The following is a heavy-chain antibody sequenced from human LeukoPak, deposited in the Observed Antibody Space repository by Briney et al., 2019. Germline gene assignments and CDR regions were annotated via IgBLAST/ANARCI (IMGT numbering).Heavy chain of an antibody. J-gene: IGHJ6*03. D-gene: IGHD3-10*01. Sequence: SETLSLTCTVSGGSISSYYWSWIRQPPGKGLEWIGCIYYSGYTNYKSSLKSRVTISVDTSKNQFSLKLSSVTAADTAVYYCARTTMVRGTYYMDVWGKGTTVTISS. CDR1: GGSISSYY. CDR3: ARTTMVRGTYYMDV. CDR2: IYYSGYT. V-gene: IGHV4-59*01.